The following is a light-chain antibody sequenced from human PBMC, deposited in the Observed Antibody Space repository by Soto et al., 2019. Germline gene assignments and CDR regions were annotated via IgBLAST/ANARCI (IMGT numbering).Light chain of an antibody. CDR2: AAS. Sequence: DIRMTQSASSLSGSVGYRFTITCQASQDIGNSVNWYQQKPGKAPKLLLSAASNLETGDPLRFSGSGSGTDFAFIISSLQPEDVAVYFCQQYGSLPSTFGQGTRLEIK. CDR3: QQYGSLPST. J-gene: IGKJ5*01. V-gene: IGKV1-33*01. CDR1: QDIGNS.